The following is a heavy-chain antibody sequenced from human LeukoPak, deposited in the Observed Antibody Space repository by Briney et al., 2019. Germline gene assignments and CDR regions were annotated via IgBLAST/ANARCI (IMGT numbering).Heavy chain of an antibody. V-gene: IGHV4-39*01. Sequence: PSETLSLTCTVSGGSISGAGYSWGWIRQPPGKGLEWIGSMYYSGNTDYNPSLKSRLTMSVDTTKNQSLLRLRSVTAADTAVYYCARRPGGYYGLGSRLDNWGQGTLVTVSS. CDR3: ARRPGGYYGLGSRLDN. CDR1: GGSISGAGYS. CDR2: MYYSGNT. J-gene: IGHJ4*02. D-gene: IGHD3-10*01.